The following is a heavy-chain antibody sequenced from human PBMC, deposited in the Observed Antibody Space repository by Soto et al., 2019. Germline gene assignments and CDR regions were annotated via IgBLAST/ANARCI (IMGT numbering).Heavy chain of an antibody. Sequence: SVKVSCKASGGTFSSYAISWVRQAPGQGLEWMGGIIPIFGTANYAQKFQGRVTITADESTSTAYMELSSLRSEDTAVYYCARDLRPGIAEFYGMDVWGQGTTVTVSS. CDR2: IIPIFGTA. V-gene: IGHV1-69*13. D-gene: IGHD6-13*01. J-gene: IGHJ6*02. CDR3: ARDLRPGIAEFYGMDV. CDR1: GGTFSSYA.